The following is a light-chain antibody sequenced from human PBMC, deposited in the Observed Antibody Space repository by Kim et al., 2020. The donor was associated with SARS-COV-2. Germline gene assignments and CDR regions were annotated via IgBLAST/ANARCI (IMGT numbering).Light chain of an antibody. Sequence: PGQSVTISCTGTSSDVGGYNYVSGYQKHPGSAPELMIYEVSKRPSGVPDRFSGSKSGNTASLTVSGLQAEDEAYYYCSSYAGSNRVFGGGTQLTVL. J-gene: IGLJ3*02. CDR3: SSYAGSNRV. CDR2: EVS. V-gene: IGLV2-8*01. CDR1: SSDVGGYNY.